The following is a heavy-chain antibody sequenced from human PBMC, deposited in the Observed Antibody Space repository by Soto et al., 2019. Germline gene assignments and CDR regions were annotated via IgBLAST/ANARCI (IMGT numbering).Heavy chain of an antibody. CDR2: ISASGGAT. CDR1: RFTFTSYA. CDR3: AKDVEGGSLFRGAFDY. V-gene: IGHV3-23*01. J-gene: IGHJ4*02. D-gene: IGHD1-26*01. Sequence: GGSLRLSCVASRFTFTSYAMSWVRQAPGKGLEWVAAISASGGATIHADSVKGRLTISRDNSKNTLYLQMNSLRAEDKAVYYCAKDVEGGSLFRGAFDYWGQGT.